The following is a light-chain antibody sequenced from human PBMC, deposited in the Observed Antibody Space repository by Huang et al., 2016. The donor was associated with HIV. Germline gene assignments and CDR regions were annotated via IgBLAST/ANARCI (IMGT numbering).Light chain of an antibody. V-gene: IGKV3D-11*02. CDR2: DAS. CDR1: QSVGSY. CDR3: QQRSNRNPTT. Sequence: ELILTQSPATLSLSPGERATLSCRASQSVGSYLAWYQQKPGQAPRLLIYDASNRATGSPARFSGGGSGTEFNLTIRGLEPDDVAVYFCQQRSNRNPTTVGKGTKVE. J-gene: IGKJ1*01.